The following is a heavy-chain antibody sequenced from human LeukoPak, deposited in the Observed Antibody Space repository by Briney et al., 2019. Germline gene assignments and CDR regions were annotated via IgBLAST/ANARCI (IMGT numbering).Heavy chain of an antibody. J-gene: IGHJ5*02. CDR3: ARDFHRGDYGRYWFDP. V-gene: IGHV1-69*13. CDR2: IIPIFGTA. CDR1: GGTFSSYA. D-gene: IGHD2-21*02. Sequence: SVKVSCKASGGTFSSYAISWVRRAPGQGLEWMGGIIPIFGTANYAQKFQGRVTITADESTSTAYMELSSLRSEDTAVYYCARDFHRGDYGRYWFDPWGQGTLVTVSS.